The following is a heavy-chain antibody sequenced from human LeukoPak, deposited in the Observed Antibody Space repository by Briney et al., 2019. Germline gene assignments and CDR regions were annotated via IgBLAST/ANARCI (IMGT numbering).Heavy chain of an antibody. J-gene: IGHJ4*02. CDR1: GFIFSGSD. Sequence: GGSLKLSCAASGFIFSGSDMHWVRQASGKGLEWVGRISTKTNNYATAYGASVRGRFTISRDDSQNTAYLQMSSLKIDDTAVYYCTTYRSGHFWGQGTLATVSS. D-gene: IGHD6-19*01. CDR3: TTYRSGHF. V-gene: IGHV3-73*01. CDR2: ISTKTNNYAT.